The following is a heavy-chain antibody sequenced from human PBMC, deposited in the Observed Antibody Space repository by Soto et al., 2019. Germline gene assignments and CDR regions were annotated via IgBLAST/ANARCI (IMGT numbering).Heavy chain of an antibody. V-gene: IGHV4-59*01. CDR3: ARASSEAFDGYFDY. D-gene: IGHD3-22*01. CDR2: IYYSGST. CDR1: GGSISSYY. Sequence: SETLSLTCTVSGGSISSYYWSWIRQPPGKGLEWIGYIYYSGSTNYNPSLKSRVTISVDTSKNQFSLKLSSVTAADTAVYYCARASSEAFDGYFDYWGQGTLVTVSS. J-gene: IGHJ4*02.